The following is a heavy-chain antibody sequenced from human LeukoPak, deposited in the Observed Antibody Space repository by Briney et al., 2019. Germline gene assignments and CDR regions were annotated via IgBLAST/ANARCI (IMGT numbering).Heavy chain of an antibody. CDR2: IWYDGSNK. CDR3: ARSGRGYYDSLDH. Sequence: PGRSLRLSCEASGFTFSSHGMYWVRQAPGKGLEWVALIWYDGSNKYYADSMKGRFTISRDNPNNTLYLQMNSLRAEDTAVYYCARSGRGYYDSLDHWGQGDLVTVSS. D-gene: IGHD3-22*01. CDR1: GFTFSSHG. V-gene: IGHV3-33*07. J-gene: IGHJ4*02.